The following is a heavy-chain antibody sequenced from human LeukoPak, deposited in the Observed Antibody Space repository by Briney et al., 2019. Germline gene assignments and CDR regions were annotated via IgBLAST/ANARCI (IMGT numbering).Heavy chain of an antibody. V-gene: IGHV1-46*01. CDR1: GYSFTSHY. Sequence: ASVTVSCKASGYSFTSHYMHWVRQAPGQGLEWLGLINPSGSSTLYAQKFQGRVTMTRDMSTTTDYMELSSLRSEDTAVYYCARDNSVGDVAWWYDPWGQGTLVTVSS. D-gene: IGHD1-26*01. CDR2: INPSGSST. CDR3: ARDNSVGDVAWWYDP. J-gene: IGHJ5*02.